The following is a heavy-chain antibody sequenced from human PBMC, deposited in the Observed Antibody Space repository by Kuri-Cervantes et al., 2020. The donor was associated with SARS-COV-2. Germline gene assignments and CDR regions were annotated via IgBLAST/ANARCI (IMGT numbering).Heavy chain of an antibody. CDR3: GTLNRGGHTALPY. D-gene: IGHD5-18*01. CDR1: DGFVKNRDYY. CDR2: IYYDGST. J-gene: IGHJ1*01. Sequence: ESLKISCTVSDGFVKNRDYYWNWVRQSPGKGLEWLGYIYYDGSTNYNPSLKSRLTLSIEKSKGQFSLNLRSVTFADTAVHYCGTLNRGGHTALPYWGRGTLVTVSS. V-gene: IGHV4-61*08.